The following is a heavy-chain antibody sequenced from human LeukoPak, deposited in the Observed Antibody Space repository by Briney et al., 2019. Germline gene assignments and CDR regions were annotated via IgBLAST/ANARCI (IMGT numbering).Heavy chain of an antibody. J-gene: IGHJ4*02. V-gene: IGHV3-48*04. CDR3: ARDYFETSGYYCVPFTGY. CDR2: ISDSGSTI. D-gene: IGHD3-22*01. Sequence: GGSLRLSCAASGFTFSSYSMNWVRQAPGKGLEWLSYISDSGSTIYYADSVKGRFTISRDNSKNSLYLQMNSLRAEDTAVYYCARDYFETSGYYCVPFTGYWGLGTLVTVSS. CDR1: GFTFSSYS.